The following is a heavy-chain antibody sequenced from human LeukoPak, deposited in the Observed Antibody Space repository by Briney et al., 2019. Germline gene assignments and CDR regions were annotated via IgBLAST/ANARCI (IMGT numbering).Heavy chain of an antibody. D-gene: IGHD6-6*01. V-gene: IGHV3-23*01. CDR3: AKGAAARSYVYFDY. J-gene: IGHJ4*02. CDR2: ITGGSADT. Sequence: GGSLRLSCAASGFTFSSSAMSWVRQAPGKGLEWVSLITGGSADTYYADSVRGRFTISRDNSKNTLYLQMNSLRAEDSAVYYCAKGAAARSYVYFDYWGQGTLVTVSS. CDR1: GFTFSSSA.